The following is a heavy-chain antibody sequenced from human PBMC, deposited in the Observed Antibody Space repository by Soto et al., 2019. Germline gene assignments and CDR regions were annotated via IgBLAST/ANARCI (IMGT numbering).Heavy chain of an antibody. D-gene: IGHD4-4*01. V-gene: IGHV5-10-1*01. Sequence: GESLKISFKGSGYSFTSYLISWVRQMPVKGLEWMGRIDPSDSYTNYSPSFQGHVTISADKSISTAYLQWSSLKASDTAMYYCARTTVTTGSLHPWGQGTPVNVYS. CDR3: ARTTVTTGSLHP. CDR2: IDPSDSYT. CDR1: GYSFTSYL. J-gene: IGHJ5*02.